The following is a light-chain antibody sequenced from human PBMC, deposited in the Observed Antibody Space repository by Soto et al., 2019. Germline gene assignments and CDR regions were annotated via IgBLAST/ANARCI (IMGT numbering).Light chain of an antibody. CDR1: QSVSNTY. J-gene: IGKJ3*01. CDR3: QVFDSSFT. CDR2: GAS. Sequence: DIVLPQSPGTLSLSLGDRATLSCRASQSVSNTYLAWYQQKSGQAPRLLLYGASNRAIGIPARFSGSGSGADFTLSISRLDPEHLAVYYCQVFDSSFTFGPGTKVEI. V-gene: IGKV3-20*01.